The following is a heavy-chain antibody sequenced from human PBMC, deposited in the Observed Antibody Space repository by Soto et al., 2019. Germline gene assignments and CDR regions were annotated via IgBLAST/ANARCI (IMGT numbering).Heavy chain of an antibody. CDR1: GGSISSYY. CDR2: IYYNGNT. J-gene: IGHJ4*02. D-gene: IGHD5-12*01. V-gene: IGHV4-59*08. CDR3: ARSDGGYSGYDPFDY. Sequence: PSETLSLTCTVSGGSISSYYWSWIRQPPGKGLEWIGYIYYNGNTNYNPSLKSRVTISVDTSKNQFSLKLSSVTAADTAVYYCARSDGGYSGYDPFDYWGQGTLVTVSS.